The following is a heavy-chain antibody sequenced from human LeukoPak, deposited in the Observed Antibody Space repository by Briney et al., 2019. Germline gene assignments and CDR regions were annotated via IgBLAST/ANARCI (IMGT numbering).Heavy chain of an antibody. V-gene: IGHV1-8*03. CDR2: MNPNSGNT. D-gene: IGHD6-6*01. CDR3: TTDLGRSRIAPRFYY. Sequence: ASVKVSCKASGYTFTSYDINWVRQATGQGLEWMGWMNPNSGNTGYAQKFQGRVTITRNTSISTAYMELSSLRSEDTAVYYCTTDLGRSRIAPRFYYWGQGTLVTVSS. CDR1: GYTFTSYD. J-gene: IGHJ4*02.